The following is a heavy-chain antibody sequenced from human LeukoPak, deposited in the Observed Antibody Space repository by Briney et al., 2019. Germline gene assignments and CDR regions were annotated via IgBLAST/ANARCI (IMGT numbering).Heavy chain of an antibody. Sequence: SETLSLTCTVSGGSISSSSYYWGWIRQPPGKGLEWTGSIYYSGSTYYNPSLKSRVTISVDTSKNQFSLKLSSVTAADTAVYYCARLDSSGYYPQSYFDYWGQGTLVTVSS. V-gene: IGHV4-39*07. CDR3: ARLDSSGYYPQSYFDY. CDR2: IYYSGST. CDR1: GGSISSSSYY. J-gene: IGHJ4*02. D-gene: IGHD3-22*01.